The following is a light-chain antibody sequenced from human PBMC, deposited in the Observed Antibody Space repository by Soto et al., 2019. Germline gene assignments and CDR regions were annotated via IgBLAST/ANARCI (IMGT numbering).Light chain of an antibody. V-gene: IGKV1-39*01. J-gene: IGKJ2*01. CDR3: QQTFSVPHT. CDR1: PRINNY. Sequence: DIQMTQSPSSLSASVGDRVTLTCRASPRINNYLNWYQQKPGQAPKVLIYAASSLQSGAPARFSGVGSGTDFTLTISGLQPDDFASYYCQQTFSVPHTFGQGTKVEIK. CDR2: AAS.